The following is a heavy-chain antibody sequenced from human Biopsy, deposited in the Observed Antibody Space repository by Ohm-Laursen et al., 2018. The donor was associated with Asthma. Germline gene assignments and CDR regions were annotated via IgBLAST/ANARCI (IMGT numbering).Heavy chain of an antibody. Sequence: SLRLSCAASEFPFSSYAMNWVRQAPGKGLEWVSSISGNGDNTHYSDSVQGHFIISRDNSKNTLYLQMNSLRVEDTAIYFCAKDKVGAANSYQYGMDVWGQGTTVTVSS. CDR2: ISGNGDNT. J-gene: IGHJ6*02. D-gene: IGHD1-26*01. V-gene: IGHV3-23*01. CDR1: EFPFSSYA. CDR3: AKDKVGAANSYQYGMDV.